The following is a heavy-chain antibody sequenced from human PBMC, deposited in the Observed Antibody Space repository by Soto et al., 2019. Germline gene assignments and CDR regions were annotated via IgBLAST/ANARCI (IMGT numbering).Heavy chain of an antibody. CDR3: ARGLPYYDFWSGYSNYYYYGMDV. V-gene: IGHV4-34*01. J-gene: IGHJ6*02. CDR1: GGSFSGYY. CDR2: INHSGST. D-gene: IGHD3-3*01. Sequence: SETLSLTYAVYGGSFSGYYWSWIRQPPGKGLEWIGEINHSGSTNYNPSLKSRVTISVDTSKNQFSLKLSSVTAADTAVYYCARGLPYYDFWSGYSNYYYYGMDVWGQGTTVTVSS.